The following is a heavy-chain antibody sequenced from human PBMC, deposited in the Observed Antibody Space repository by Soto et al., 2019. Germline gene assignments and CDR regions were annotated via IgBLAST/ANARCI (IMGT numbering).Heavy chain of an antibody. CDR3: ARDLGDYGDYYYYGMDV. CDR2: IWYDGSNK. J-gene: IGHJ6*02. V-gene: IGHV3-33*01. CDR1: GFTFSSYG. Sequence: GGSLRLSCAASGFTFSSYGMHWVRQAPGKGLEWVAVIWYDGSNKYYADSVKGRFTISRDNSKNTLYLQMNSLRAEDTAVYYCARDLGDYGDYYYYGMDVWGQGTTVTVSS. D-gene: IGHD4-17*01.